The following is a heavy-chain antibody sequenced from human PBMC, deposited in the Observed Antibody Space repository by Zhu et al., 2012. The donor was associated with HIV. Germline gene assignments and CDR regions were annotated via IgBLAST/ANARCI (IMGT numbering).Heavy chain of an antibody. V-gene: IGHV4-38-2*02. J-gene: IGHJ4*02. D-gene: IGHD3-10*01. Sequence: QVQLQESGPGLVKPSETLSLTCTVSGYSISSGYYWGWIRQPPGKGLEWIGSIYHSGSTYYNPSLKGRVTISVDTSKNQFSLKLSSVTAADTAVYYCARDTYYYGSGSDFDYWGQGTLVTVSS. CDR2: IYHSGST. CDR1: GYSISSGYY. CDR3: ARDTYYYGSGSDFDY.